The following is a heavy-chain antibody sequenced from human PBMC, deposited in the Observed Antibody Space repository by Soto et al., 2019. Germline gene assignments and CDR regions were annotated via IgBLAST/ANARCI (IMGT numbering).Heavy chain of an antibody. CDR2: ISSSSSYI. CDR1: GFTFSSYS. V-gene: IGHV3-21*01. CDR3: ARVDKTAMVLGDYGMDV. D-gene: IGHD5-18*01. Sequence: EVQLVESGGGLVKPGGSLRLSCAASGFTFSSYSMNWVRQAPGKGLEWVSSISSSSSYIYYADSVKGRFTISRDNAKNXXYLQMNSLRAEDTAVYYCARVDKTAMVLGDYGMDVWGQGTTVTVSS. J-gene: IGHJ6*02.